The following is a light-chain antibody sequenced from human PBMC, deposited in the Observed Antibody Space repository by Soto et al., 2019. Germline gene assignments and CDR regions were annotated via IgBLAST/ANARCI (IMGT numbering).Light chain of an antibody. CDR3: QAWDSSTAI. CDR1: KLGEKD. CDR2: QDT. V-gene: IGLV3-1*01. Sequence: SYELTQPPSVSVSPGQTGSITCSGDKLGEKDACWYQQKAGQSPVLVIYQDTKRPSGIPERFSGSNSGNTATLTISGTQAMDEADYYCQAWDSSTAIFGGGTQLTVL. J-gene: IGLJ2*01.